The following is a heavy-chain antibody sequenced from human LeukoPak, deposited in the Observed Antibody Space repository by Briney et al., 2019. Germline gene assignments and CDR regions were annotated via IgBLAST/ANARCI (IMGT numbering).Heavy chain of an antibody. J-gene: IGHJ5*02. CDR1: GYTFTSYC. CDR2: ISAYNGNT. D-gene: IGHD3-22*01. CDR3: ARSLYYYDSSGYSKKNNWFDP. V-gene: IGHV1-18*01. Sequence: ASVKVSCKASGYTFTSYCIRWVRQAPGQGLEWMGWISAYNGNTNYAQKLKGRVTMTTDTSTSTAYMEMRSLSSDDTAVYYCARSLYYYDSSGYSKKNNWFDPWGQGTLVTVSS.